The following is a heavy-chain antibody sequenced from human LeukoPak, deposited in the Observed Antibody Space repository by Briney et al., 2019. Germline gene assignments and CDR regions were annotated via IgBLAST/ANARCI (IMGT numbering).Heavy chain of an antibody. V-gene: IGHV3-21*01. CDR1: GFTFSSYS. Sequence: PGGSLRLSCAASGFTFSSYSMNWVRQAPGKGLEWVSSISSSSSYIYYADSVKGRFTISRDNAKNSLYLQMNSLRAEDTAVYYCARASPFLMVPAAIGYWGQGTLVTVSS. CDR2: ISSSSSYI. D-gene: IGHD2-2*01. J-gene: IGHJ4*02. CDR3: ARASPFLMVPAAIGY.